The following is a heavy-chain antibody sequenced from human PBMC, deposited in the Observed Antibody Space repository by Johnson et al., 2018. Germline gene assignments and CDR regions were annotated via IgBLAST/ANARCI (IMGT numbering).Heavy chain of an antibody. J-gene: IGHJ3*02. D-gene: IGHD1-14*01. CDR2: IRSKAYGGTT. CDR1: GFTFGDYA. CDR3: NRGWASRYNAFDI. V-gene: IGHV3-49*03. Sequence: VQSGGSLRLSCTASGFTFGDYAMSWFRQAPGQGLEWVGFIRSKAYGGTTEYAASVKGRFTISRDDSKSIAYLQMNSLKTEDTAVYYCNRGWASRYNAFDIWGQGTMVTVSS.